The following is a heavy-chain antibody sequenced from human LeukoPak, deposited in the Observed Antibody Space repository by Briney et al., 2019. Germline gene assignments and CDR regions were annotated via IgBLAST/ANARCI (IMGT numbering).Heavy chain of an antibody. CDR3: SRGGFAVAAPQHY. CDR2: IRSNPYGGTA. Sequence: GGSLRLSCTASGFSFRDYTMNWLRQAPGKGLEWVGFIRSNPYGGTAEYAASVKGRFTISSDDYKSIAYLQMNSLKTEDTAVYYCSRGGFAVAAPQHYWSQGTLVTVSS. CDR1: GFSFRDYT. D-gene: IGHD6-19*01. J-gene: IGHJ4*02. V-gene: IGHV3-49*03.